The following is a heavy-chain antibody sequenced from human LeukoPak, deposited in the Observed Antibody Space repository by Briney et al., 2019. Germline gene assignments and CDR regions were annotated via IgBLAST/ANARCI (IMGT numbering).Heavy chain of an antibody. V-gene: IGHV1-18*01. CDR2: ISGYNGNT. CDR3: AREGSMVRGVILQGDTFDI. D-gene: IGHD3-10*01. CDR1: GYALPSYG. Sequence: ASVKVSCKASGYALPSYGISWVRQAPGQGLEWMGWISGYNGNTNYAQKFQGRVIMTTDTSTSTAYMELRSLRSDDTAVYYCAREGSMVRGVILQGDTFDIWGQGTLVTVSS. J-gene: IGHJ3*02.